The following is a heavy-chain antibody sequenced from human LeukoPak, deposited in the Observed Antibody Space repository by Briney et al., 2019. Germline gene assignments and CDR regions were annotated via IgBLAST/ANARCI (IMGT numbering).Heavy chain of an antibody. Sequence: GSLRLSCTASGFNFRSAWMSWARPAPGKGLEWVGRVRSKSDAGTMDYAAHVEGRFTISRDDSKNMVYLDMNSLKTEDTAVYYCGGRRVWGNGTVVTVSS. D-gene: IGHD3-16*01. CDR1: GFNFRSAW. CDR2: VRSKSDAGTM. CDR3: GGRRV. V-gene: IGHV3-15*01. J-gene: IGHJ6*04.